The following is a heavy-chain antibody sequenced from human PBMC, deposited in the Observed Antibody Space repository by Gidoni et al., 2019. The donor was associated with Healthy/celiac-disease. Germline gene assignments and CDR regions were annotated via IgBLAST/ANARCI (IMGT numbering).Heavy chain of an antibody. V-gene: IGHV4-59*01. Sequence: QVQLQESGPGLVTPSETLSLTCTVSGGSISSYYWSWIRHPPGKGLECIGYIYYSGSTNYNPSLKSRVTISVDTSKNQFSLKLSSVTAADTAVYHCARGDITALHYFDYWGQGTLVTVSS. CDR1: GGSISSYY. D-gene: IGHD5-12*01. J-gene: IGHJ4*02. CDR2: IYYSGST. CDR3: ARGDITALHYFDY.